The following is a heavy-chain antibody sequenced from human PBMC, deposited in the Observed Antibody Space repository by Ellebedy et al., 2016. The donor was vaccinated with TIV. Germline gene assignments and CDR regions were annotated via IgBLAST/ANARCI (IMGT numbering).Heavy chain of an antibody. CDR3: ARGYVDTALVVVLRPPDY. D-gene: IGHD5-18*01. CDR1: GGSISSDGYY. J-gene: IGHJ4*02. V-gene: IGHV4-30-4*01. CDR2: IYYSGST. Sequence: MPSETLSLTCSVSGGSISSDGYYWNWIRQPPGKGLESIGYIYYSGSTSYNPSLKSRVSISIDTSKNQFSLKLSSVTAADTAVYFCARGYVDTALVVVLRPPDYWGQGTLVTVAS.